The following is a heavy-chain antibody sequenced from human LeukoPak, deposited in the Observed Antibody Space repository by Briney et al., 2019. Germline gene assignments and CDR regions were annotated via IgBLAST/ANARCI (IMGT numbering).Heavy chain of an antibody. CDR1: GFTFSSYA. V-gene: IGHV3-23*01. CDR3: AKDQNLAVTGPLGY. Sequence: GGSLGLSCAASGFTFSSYAMSWVRQAPGKGLEWLSGISGSGGSTFYADSVKGRFTISRDNSKNTLYLQMNSLRAEDTAVYYCAKDQNLAVTGPLGYWGQGTLVTVSS. CDR2: ISGSGGST. D-gene: IGHD6-19*01. J-gene: IGHJ4*02.